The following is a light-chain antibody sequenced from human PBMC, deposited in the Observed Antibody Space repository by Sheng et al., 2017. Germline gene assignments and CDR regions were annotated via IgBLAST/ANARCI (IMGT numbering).Light chain of an antibody. J-gene: IGKJ1*01. Sequence: EVEMTQSPDSLSVSPGERATLSCRASQSVTTNLAWYQQKPGQAPRLLIYDASTRATGIPARFTGSGSGTEFTLTISSLQSEDFAVYYCQQYNNWPPWTFGQGTKVEIK. CDR3: QQYNNWPPWT. CDR1: QSVTTN. V-gene: IGKV3-15*01. CDR2: DAS.